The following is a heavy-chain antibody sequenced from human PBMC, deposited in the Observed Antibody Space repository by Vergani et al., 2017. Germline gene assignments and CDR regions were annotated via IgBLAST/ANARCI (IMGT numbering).Heavy chain of an antibody. CDR3: AIESNYYDSSGYYHKYFQH. D-gene: IGHD3-22*01. CDR2: IYYSGST. J-gene: IGHJ1*01. CDR1: GGSISSGDYY. Sequence: QVQLQESGPGLVKPSQTLSLTCTVSGGSISSGDYYWSWIRQPPGKGLEWIGYIYYSGSTYYNPSLKSRVTISVDTSKNQFSLKLSSVTAADTAVYYCAIESNYYDSSGYYHKYFQHWGQGTLVTVSS. V-gene: IGHV4-30-4*01.